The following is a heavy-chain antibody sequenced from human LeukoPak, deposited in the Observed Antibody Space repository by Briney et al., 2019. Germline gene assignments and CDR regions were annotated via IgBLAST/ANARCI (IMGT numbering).Heavy chain of an antibody. V-gene: IGHV3-30*02. D-gene: IGHD1-1*01. Sequence: GGSLRLPCAASGFTFSSYGMHWVRQAPGKGLEWVAFIRYDGHNKYYADSVKGRFTISRDNSKNTLDLQMNSLRAEDTAVYYCAKGTGYYYYYMDVWGKGTTVTVSS. CDR1: GFTFSSYG. CDR2: IRYDGHNK. J-gene: IGHJ6*03. CDR3: AKGTGYYYYYMDV.